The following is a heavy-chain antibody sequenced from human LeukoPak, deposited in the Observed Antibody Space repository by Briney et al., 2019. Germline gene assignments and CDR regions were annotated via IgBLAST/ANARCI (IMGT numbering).Heavy chain of an antibody. J-gene: IGHJ3*02. CDR1: GFTFKTYG. Sequence: GGSLRLSCSASGFTFKTYGVHWVRQAPGKGLEWVAVIWYDGSNKYYTDSVKGRFTIPRDNSKNTLFLQMNSLRAEDTAVYFCAKEKGEYSGWLREDDGVFDIWGQGTMVTVSS. V-gene: IGHV3-33*06. CDR3: AKEKGEYSGWLREDDGVFDI. CDR2: IWYDGSNK. D-gene: IGHD6-19*01.